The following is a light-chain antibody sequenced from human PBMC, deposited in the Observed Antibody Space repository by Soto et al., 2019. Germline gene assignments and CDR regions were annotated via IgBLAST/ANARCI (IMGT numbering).Light chain of an antibody. CDR3: QQRSNLS. CDR1: QSVSSY. CDR2: DAS. Sequence: EIVLTQSPATLSLSPGERATLSCRASQSVSSYLAWYQQKPGQAPRLLIYDASNRATGIPARFSGSGSGTDFTLTISSLEPEDFAVYYCQQRSNLSFGPGTKVYIK. J-gene: IGKJ3*01. V-gene: IGKV3-11*01.